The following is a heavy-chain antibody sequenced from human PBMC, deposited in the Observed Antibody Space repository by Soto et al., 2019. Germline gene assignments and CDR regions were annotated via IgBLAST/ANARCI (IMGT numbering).Heavy chain of an antibody. D-gene: IGHD6-13*01. V-gene: IGHV4-30-2*03. CDR1: GGSISSGGYS. CDR3: ARRKLDQFYYYYYGMEV. Sequence: PSETLSLTCTVFGGSISSGGYSWSWIRQPPGKGLEWIGSIYYSGSTYYNPSLKSRVTISVDTSKNQFSLKLSSVTAADTAVYYCARRKLDQFYYYYYGMEVWGQGTTVTVSS. J-gene: IGHJ6*02. CDR2: IYYSGST.